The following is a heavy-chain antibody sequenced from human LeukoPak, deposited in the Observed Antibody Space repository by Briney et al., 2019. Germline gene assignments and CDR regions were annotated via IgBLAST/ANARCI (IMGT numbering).Heavy chain of an antibody. Sequence: PGGTLRVSCATSDFSFRSHWMHWLPQAQGKELMWVLSINGDGNSISYADSVKGRFTISRDNAKNTLYLQMNSLRVEDTAVYYCARGHVTGSDRHWDYWGQGVLVTVSS. CDR3: ARGHVTGSDRHWDY. V-gene: IGHV3-74*01. CDR2: INGDGNSI. J-gene: IGHJ4*02. D-gene: IGHD3-9*01. CDR1: DFSFRSHW.